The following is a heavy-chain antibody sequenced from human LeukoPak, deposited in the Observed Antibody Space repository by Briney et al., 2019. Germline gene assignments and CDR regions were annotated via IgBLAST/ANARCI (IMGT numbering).Heavy chain of an antibody. CDR2: IYHSGST. J-gene: IGHJ5*02. Sequence: SETLSLTCTVSGYSISSGYYWGWIRQPPGKGLEWIGSIYHSGSTYYNPSLKSRVTISVDTSKNQFSLKLSSVTAADTAVYYCARVCQLRFLEWLPLNWFDPWGQGPLVTVSS. CDR3: ARVCQLRFLEWLPLNWFDP. CDR1: GYSISSGYY. D-gene: IGHD3-3*01. V-gene: IGHV4-38-2*02.